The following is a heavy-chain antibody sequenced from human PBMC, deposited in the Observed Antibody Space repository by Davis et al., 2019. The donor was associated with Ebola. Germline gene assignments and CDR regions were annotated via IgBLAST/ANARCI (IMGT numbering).Heavy chain of an antibody. CDR1: GYTFTSYY. CDR2: INPSGGNT. CDR3: ARAPTYYYDSSGYYGWFDP. Sequence: AASVKVSCKASGYTFTSYYVHWVRQAPGQGLEWMGVINPSGGNTNYAQKFQGRVTMTRDTSTSTVYMELSSLRSEDTAVYYCARAPTYYYDSSGYYGWFDPWGQGTLVTVSS. J-gene: IGHJ5*02. V-gene: IGHV1-46*01. D-gene: IGHD3-22*01.